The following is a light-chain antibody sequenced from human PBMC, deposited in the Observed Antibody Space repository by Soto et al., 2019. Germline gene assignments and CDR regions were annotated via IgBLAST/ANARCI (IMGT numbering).Light chain of an antibody. CDR2: AAS. Sequence: DIQMTQSPSTLSASVGDRVTITCRASQSISSYLNWYQQKPGKAPKLLISAASILQSGVPSRFSGSGSGTDFTLTISSLQPEDFATYYCQQSYSTLPWTFGQGTKVDIK. CDR3: QQSYSTLPWT. J-gene: IGKJ1*01. V-gene: IGKV1-39*01. CDR1: QSISSY.